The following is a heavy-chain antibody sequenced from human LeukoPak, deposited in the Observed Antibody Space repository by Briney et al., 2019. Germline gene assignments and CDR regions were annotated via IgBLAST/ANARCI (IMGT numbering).Heavy chain of an antibody. D-gene: IGHD1-26*01. V-gene: IGHV3-7*03. J-gene: IGHJ4*02. CDR2: IKQDGSEK. CDR3: ARFRPLKIVGGGPASFDY. Sequence: GGSLRLSCAASGFTFSSYWMSWVRQAPGKGLEWVANIKQDGSEKYYADSVKGRFTISRDNAKNSLYLQMNSLRAEDTAVYYCARFRPLKIVGGGPASFDYWGQGTLVTVSS. CDR1: GFTFSSYW.